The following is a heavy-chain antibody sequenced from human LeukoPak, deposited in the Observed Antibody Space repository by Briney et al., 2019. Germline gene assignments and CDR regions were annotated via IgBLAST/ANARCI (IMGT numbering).Heavy chain of an antibody. CDR2: INPNSGGT. D-gene: IGHD1-1*01. J-gene: IGHJ5*02. Sequence: PGASVKVSCKASGYTFTGYYIHWVRQAPGQGLEWMGWINPNSGGTNYAQKFQGRVTMTRDTSISTAYMELSRLRSDDTAVYYCARPTETDGWKGFDPWGQGTLVTVSS. CDR1: GYTFTGYY. V-gene: IGHV1-2*02. CDR3: ARPTETDGWKGFDP.